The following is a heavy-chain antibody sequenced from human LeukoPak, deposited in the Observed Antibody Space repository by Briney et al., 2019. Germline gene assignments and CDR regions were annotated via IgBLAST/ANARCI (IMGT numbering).Heavy chain of an antibody. CDR1: GESFSGYY. V-gene: IGHV4-34*01. Sequence: SETLSLTCAVYGESFSGYYWSWIRQPPGKGLEWIGEINHSGSTNENPSLKSRVTISVDPSKNQFSLKLTSVTAADTALYYCAREGSYSGSGSPPLDYWGQGTLVTVSS. D-gene: IGHD3-10*01. CDR3: AREGSYSGSGSPPLDY. J-gene: IGHJ4*02. CDR2: INHSGST.